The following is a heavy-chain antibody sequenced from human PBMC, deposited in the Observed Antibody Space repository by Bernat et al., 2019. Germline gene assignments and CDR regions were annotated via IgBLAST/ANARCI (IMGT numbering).Heavy chain of an antibody. D-gene: IGHD2-15*01. J-gene: IGHJ5*02. Sequence: EVQLVESGGGLVKPGGSLRLSCAASGFTFDDYGMSWVRQAPGKGLEWVSGINWNGGSTGYGDSVKGRFTISRDNAKDSLYLQMNSLRAEDTALYYCARAGYCSGGTCYSGHEWFDPWGQGTLVTVSS. V-gene: IGHV3-20*04. CDR3: ARAGYCSGGTCYSGHEWFDP. CDR2: INWNGGST. CDR1: GFTFDDYG.